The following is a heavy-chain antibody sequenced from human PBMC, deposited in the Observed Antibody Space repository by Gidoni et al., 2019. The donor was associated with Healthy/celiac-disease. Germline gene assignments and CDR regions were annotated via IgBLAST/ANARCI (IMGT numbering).Heavy chain of an antibody. CDR2: IRAYNGNT. CDR3: ARDLITMIASHYYYYYGMDV. J-gene: IGHJ6*02. Sequence: QVQPLQSRSAVKNPASSVKVSCKASGYTFTSHCISWVRQAPGQGLEWMGWIRAYNGNTNDAQKLQGRVTMTTDTSTRTAYMELRSLRSDDTAVDYCARDLITMIASHYYYYYGMDVWGQGTTVTVSS. V-gene: IGHV1-18*04. CDR1: GYTFTSHC. D-gene: IGHD3-22*01.